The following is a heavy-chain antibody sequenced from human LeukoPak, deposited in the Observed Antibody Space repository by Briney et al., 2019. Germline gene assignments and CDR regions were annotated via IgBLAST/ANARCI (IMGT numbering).Heavy chain of an antibody. J-gene: IGHJ4*02. CDR2: IYYSGST. CDR1: GGSISGSGYY. Sequence: TSETLSLTCTVSGGSISGSGYYWVWIRQPPGKGLEWIGSIYYSGSTYYNPSLKSRVTISVDTSKNQFSLKLSSVTAADTAVYYCARHPSRKAMVRGVDLYYFDYWGQGTLVTVSS. CDR3: ARHPSRKAMVRGVDLYYFDY. D-gene: IGHD3-10*01. V-gene: IGHV4-39*01.